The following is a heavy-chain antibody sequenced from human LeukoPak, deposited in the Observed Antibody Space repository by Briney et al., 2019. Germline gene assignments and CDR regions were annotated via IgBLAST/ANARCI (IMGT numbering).Heavy chain of an antibody. CDR3: ARDRPEKYYDSSGYSTY. V-gene: IGHV3-74*01. J-gene: IGHJ4*02. D-gene: IGHD3-22*01. Sequence: GGSLRLSCAASGFTFSSYWMHWVRQAPGKGLVWVSRINSDGSSTNYADSVKGRFTISRDNAKNRLYLQMNSLRAEATAVYYCARDRPEKYYDSSGYSTYWGQGTLVTVPS. CDR2: INSDGSST. CDR1: GFTFSSYW.